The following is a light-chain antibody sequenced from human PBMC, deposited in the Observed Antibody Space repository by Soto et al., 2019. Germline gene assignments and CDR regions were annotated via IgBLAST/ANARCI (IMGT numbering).Light chain of an antibody. CDR3: QKYDRAPAA. V-gene: IGKV1-27*01. CDR1: QDIKKF. J-gene: IGKJ1*01. Sequence: DIQVTQSPSSLSASPGDRITITCRASQDIKKFLAWNQQKPGKVPHLLIYAASTLRPGVPSRFSGNASGTDFTLTIASLQPEDVATYYCQKYDRAPAAFGQGTKVDVK. CDR2: AAS.